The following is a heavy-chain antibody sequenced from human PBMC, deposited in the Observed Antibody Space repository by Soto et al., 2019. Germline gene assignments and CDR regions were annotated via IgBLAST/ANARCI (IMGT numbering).Heavy chain of an antibody. J-gene: IGHJ4*02. Sequence: GGFLRLSCAASGLTFSSYAMSWVRQAPGKGLEWVSAISGSGGSTYYADSVKGRFTISRDNSKNTLYLQMNSLRAEDTAVYYCEKDGYSYGFPSDYWGQGTLVTVSS. CDR3: EKDGYSYGFPSDY. CDR1: GLTFSSYA. CDR2: ISGSGGST. V-gene: IGHV3-23*01. D-gene: IGHD5-18*01.